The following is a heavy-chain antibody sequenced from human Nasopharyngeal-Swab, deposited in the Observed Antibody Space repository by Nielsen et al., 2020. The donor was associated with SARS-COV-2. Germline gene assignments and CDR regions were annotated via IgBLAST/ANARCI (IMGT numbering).Heavy chain of an antibody. CDR1: GYTFTSYY. CDR2: INPSGGST. J-gene: IGHJ5*02. V-gene: IGHV1-46*01. D-gene: IGHD5-12*01. CDR3: ARGAGGYQTYNWFDP. Sequence: ASVKVSCKASGYTFTSYYMHWVRQAPGQGLEWMGIINPSGGSTSYAQKFQGRVTMTRDTSTSTVYVELSSLRSEDTAVYYCARGAGGYQTYNWFDPWGQGTLVTVSS.